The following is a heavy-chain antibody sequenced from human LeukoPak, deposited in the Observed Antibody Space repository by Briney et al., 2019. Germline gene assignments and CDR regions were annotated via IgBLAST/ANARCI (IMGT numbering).Heavy chain of an antibody. J-gene: IGHJ2*01. V-gene: IGHV6-1*01. CDR2: TYYRSKWYN. CDR3: AREEAGLLWFGELFSSWYFGL. Sequence: SQTLSLTCAISGDSVSSNSAAWNWIRQSPSRGLEWLGRTYYRSKWYNDYAVSVKSRITINPDTSKNQFSLQLNSVTPEDTAVYYCAREEAGLLWFGELFSSWYFGLWGRGTLVTVSS. CDR1: GDSVSSNSAA. D-gene: IGHD3-10*01.